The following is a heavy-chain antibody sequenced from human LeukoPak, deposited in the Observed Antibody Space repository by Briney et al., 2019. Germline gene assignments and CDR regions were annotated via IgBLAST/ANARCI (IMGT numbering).Heavy chain of an antibody. CDR2: FYNSGST. J-gene: IGHJ6*03. CDR1: GGSISSYY. Sequence: SETLSLTCTVSGGSISSYYWTWIRQPPGKGLEWVGYFYNSGSTDYNPSLKSRVTISVETSKKQISLKLSSVTAADTAVYYCARYAHYDFWSGYYDYYMDVWGKGTTVTVSS. CDR3: ARYAHYDFWSGYYDYYMDV. V-gene: IGHV4-59*01. D-gene: IGHD3-3*01.